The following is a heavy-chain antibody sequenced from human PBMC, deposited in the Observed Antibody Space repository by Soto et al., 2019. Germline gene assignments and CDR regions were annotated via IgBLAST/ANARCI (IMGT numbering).Heavy chain of an antibody. D-gene: IGHD3-3*01. Sequence: GGSLRLSCAASGFTFSSYSMNWVRQAPGKGLEWVSSISSSSSYIYYADSVKGRFTISRDNAKNSLYLQMNSLRAEDTAVYYCARGGPYYDFWRGKPYYYYMDVWGKGTTVTVSS. CDR2: ISSSSSYI. CDR1: GFTFSSYS. V-gene: IGHV3-21*01. CDR3: ARGGPYYDFWRGKPYYYYMDV. J-gene: IGHJ6*03.